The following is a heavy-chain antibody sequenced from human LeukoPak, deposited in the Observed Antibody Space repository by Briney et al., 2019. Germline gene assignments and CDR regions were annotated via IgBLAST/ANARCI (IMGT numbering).Heavy chain of an antibody. CDR1: GFTFSSYA. V-gene: IGHV3-30-3*01. CDR3: ARSGSVTILDY. Sequence: GGSLRLSCAASGFTFSSYAMHWVRQAPGKGLEWVAVISYDGSNKYYADSVKGRFTISRDNSKNTLYLQMNSLRAEDTAVYYCARSGSVTILDYWGQGTLVTVSS. CDR2: ISYDGSNK. D-gene: IGHD4-17*01. J-gene: IGHJ4*02.